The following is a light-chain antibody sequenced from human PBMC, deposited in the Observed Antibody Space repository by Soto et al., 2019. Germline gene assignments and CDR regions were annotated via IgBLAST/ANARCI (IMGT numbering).Light chain of an antibody. CDR1: QSIASW. Sequence: DIQMAQSPSTLSASVGDRVTITCRASQSIASWLAWYQQKPGKAPKLLISDASRLESGVPSRFSGSGSGTAFTLTISSLQPDDFATYYCHQYNGFSRTFGKGTRVDIK. CDR2: DAS. CDR3: HQYNGFSRT. V-gene: IGKV1-5*01. J-gene: IGKJ1*01.